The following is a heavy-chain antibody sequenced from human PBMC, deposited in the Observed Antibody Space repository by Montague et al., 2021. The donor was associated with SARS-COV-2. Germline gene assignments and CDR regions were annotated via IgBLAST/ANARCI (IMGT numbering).Heavy chain of an antibody. V-gene: IGHV4-59*01. Sequence: SETLSLTCTVSGGSISRYSWTWIRQPPGKGLEWIGYIYNSGSTNXNPSLTSRVTISVGTSKNQFSLKLSSVAAADTAVYYCARVGRGSSWYEVAFDIWGQGTMVTVSS. J-gene: IGHJ3*02. CDR3: ARVGRGSSWYEVAFDI. CDR2: IYNSGST. CDR1: GGSISRYS. D-gene: IGHD6-13*01.